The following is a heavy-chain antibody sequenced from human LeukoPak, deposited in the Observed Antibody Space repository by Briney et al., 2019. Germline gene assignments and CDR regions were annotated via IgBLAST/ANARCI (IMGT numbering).Heavy chain of an antibody. CDR1: GGSISSYY. V-gene: IGHV4-59*08. J-gene: IGHJ6*02. CDR3: ARSYSSSDHYYYYGMDV. Sequence: SETLSLTCTVSGGSISSYYWNWIRQPPGKGLEWIGYINYIRTTDYTPSLKSRLTISLDTSKNRFSLKLSSVTAADTAMYYCARSYSSSDHYYYYGMDVWGQGTTVTVSS. CDR2: INYIRTT. D-gene: IGHD6-13*01.